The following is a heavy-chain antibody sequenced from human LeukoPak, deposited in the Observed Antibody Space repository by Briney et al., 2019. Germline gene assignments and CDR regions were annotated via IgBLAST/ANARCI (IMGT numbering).Heavy chain of an antibody. V-gene: IGHV3-7*01. CDR1: GFTFSSYW. D-gene: IGHD3-22*01. CDR2: IKQDGSEK. CDR3: ARAPRSSGYYSYYYYMDV. Sequence: GGSLRLSCAASGFTFSSYWMSWVRQAPGKGLEWVANIKQDGSEKYYVDSVKGRFTISRDNAKNSLYLQMNSLRAEDTAVYYCARAPRSSGYYSYYYYMDVWGKGTTVTVS. J-gene: IGHJ6*03.